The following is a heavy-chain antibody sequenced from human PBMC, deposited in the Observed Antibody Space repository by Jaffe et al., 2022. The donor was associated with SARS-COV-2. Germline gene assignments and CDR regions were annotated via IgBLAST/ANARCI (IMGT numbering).Heavy chain of an antibody. Sequence: QVQLVESGGGVVQPGRSLRLSCAASGFTFSSYGMHWVRQAPGKGLEWVAVISYDGSNKYYADSVKGRFTISRDNSKNTLYLQMNSLRAEDTAVYYCAKDLRVFGWNDEGNYYYGMDVWGQGTTVTVSS. D-gene: IGHD1-1*01. CDR2: ISYDGSNK. CDR1: GFTFSSYG. J-gene: IGHJ6*02. V-gene: IGHV3-30*18. CDR3: AKDLRVFGWNDEGNYYYGMDV.